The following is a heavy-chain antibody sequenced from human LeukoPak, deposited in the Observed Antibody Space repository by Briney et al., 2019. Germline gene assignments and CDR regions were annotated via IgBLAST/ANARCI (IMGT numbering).Heavy chain of an antibody. CDR3: ARERGAILGATVIDY. J-gene: IGHJ4*02. V-gene: IGHV3-48*01. D-gene: IGHD1-26*01. CDR1: GFTFSTYG. Sequence: PGGSLRLSCAASGFTFSTYGMNWVRQAPGKGLEWISYTSSSSSAIFYADSVRGRFTISRDNAKNLLYLQMNSLRAEDTAIYYCARERGAILGATVIDYWGQGTLVTVSS. CDR2: TSSSSSAI.